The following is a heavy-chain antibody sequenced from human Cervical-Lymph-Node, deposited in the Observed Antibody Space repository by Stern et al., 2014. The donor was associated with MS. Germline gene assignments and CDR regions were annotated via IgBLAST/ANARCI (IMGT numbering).Heavy chain of an antibody. D-gene: IGHD6-19*01. CDR1: GYGFSDYW. V-gene: IGHV5-51*01. CDR3: ARHCAKREQCAFDY. Sequence: VQLVQYGAVVRKPGDSLRISCTGSGYGFSDYWIGWVRQMPGKGLEWIGVIYPGDSDTTYSPSFEGQVTMSADKSVATAYLQWSSLKASDTAMYYCARHCAKREQCAFDYWGQGTLVTVSS. J-gene: IGHJ4*02. CDR2: IYPGDSDT.